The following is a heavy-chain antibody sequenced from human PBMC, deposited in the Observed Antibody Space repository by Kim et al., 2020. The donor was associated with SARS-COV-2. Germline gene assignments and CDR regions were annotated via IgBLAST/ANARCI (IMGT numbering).Heavy chain of an antibody. Sequence: GGSLRLSCAASGFIFSSYGMHWVRQAPGKGLEWVTLIWYDGSNKYYADSVKGRFSISRDNSKNTLYLQMNSLRAEDTAVYFCARDMGLYDSSGYYPRRDYWGQGTLVTVSS. CDR2: IWYDGSNK. J-gene: IGHJ4*02. CDR1: GFIFSSYG. V-gene: IGHV3-33*01. D-gene: IGHD3-22*01. CDR3: ARDMGLYDSSGYYPRRDY.